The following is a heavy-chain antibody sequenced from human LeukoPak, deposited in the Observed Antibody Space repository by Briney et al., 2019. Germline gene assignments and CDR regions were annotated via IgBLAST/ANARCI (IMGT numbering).Heavy chain of an antibody. CDR2: ISGSVDST. Sequence: GGSLRLSCAAPGFTFSSYAMSWVRQAPGKGLEWVSGISGSVDSTYYADSVKGRFTISRDKSKNTLYLQMNSLRAEATAVYYCARDRQGEYYYGSGSYYYDYWGPGTLVTVSS. CDR1: GFTFSSYA. J-gene: IGHJ4*02. CDR3: ARDRQGEYYYGSGSYYYDY. V-gene: IGHV3-23*01. D-gene: IGHD3-10*01.